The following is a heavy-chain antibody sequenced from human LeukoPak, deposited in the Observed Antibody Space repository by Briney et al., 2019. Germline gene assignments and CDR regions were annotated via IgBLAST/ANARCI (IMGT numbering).Heavy chain of an antibody. CDR1: GFTFSSYA. Sequence: GSLRLSCAASGFTFSSYAMNWIRQPPGKGLEWIGNTHYSGSTNYNPSLKSRVTISLDTSKDQLSLKLSSVTAADTAVYYCATAGSHWYFPLWGRGTLVTVSS. V-gene: IGHV4-59*01. CDR2: THYSGST. J-gene: IGHJ2*01. CDR3: ATAGSHWYFPL. D-gene: IGHD3-10*01.